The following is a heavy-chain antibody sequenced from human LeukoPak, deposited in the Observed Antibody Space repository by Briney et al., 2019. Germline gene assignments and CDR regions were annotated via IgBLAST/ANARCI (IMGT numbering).Heavy chain of an antibody. J-gene: IGHJ4*02. Sequence: AGGSLRLSCAASGFTFSNSLMPWVRQVPGKGLVWVARIDTDGSTTHYAYSVKGRFTISRDNAKNALYLQMNILRAEDTAVYYCVRDRDGYNDWGQGSLVTVSS. V-gene: IGHV3-74*01. D-gene: IGHD5-24*01. CDR3: VRDRDGYND. CDR2: IDTDGSTT. CDR1: GFTFSNSL.